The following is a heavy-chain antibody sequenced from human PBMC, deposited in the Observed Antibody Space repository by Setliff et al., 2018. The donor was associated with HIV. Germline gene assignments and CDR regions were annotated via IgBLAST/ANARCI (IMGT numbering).Heavy chain of an antibody. CDR1: GGSISSSSYY. CDR3: ASYRKAERWLQLGGNFDY. D-gene: IGHD5-12*01. J-gene: IGHJ4*02. Sequence: LSLTCTVSGGSISSSSYYWGWIRQPPGKGLEWIGSIYYSGSTYYNPSLKSRVTISVDTSKNQFSLKLSSVTAAGTAVYYCASYRKAERWLQLGGNFDYWGQGTLVTVSS. V-gene: IGHV4-39*01. CDR2: IYYSGST.